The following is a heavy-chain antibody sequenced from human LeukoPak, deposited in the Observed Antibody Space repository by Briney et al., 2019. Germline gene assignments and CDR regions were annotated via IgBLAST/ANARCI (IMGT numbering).Heavy chain of an antibody. D-gene: IGHD6-19*01. J-gene: IGHJ5*02. Sequence: ASVKVSCKASGYTFTGYYMHWVRQAPGQGLEWMGRINPNSGGTNYAQKFQGRVTMTRDTSISTAYMELSRLRSDDTAVYYCAREDSSGWYSNWFDPWGQGTLVTVSS. CDR1: GYTFTGYY. CDR2: INPNSGGT. CDR3: AREDSSGWYSNWFDP. V-gene: IGHV1-2*06.